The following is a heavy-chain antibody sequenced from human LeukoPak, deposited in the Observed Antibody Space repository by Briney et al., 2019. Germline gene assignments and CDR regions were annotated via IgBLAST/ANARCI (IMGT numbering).Heavy chain of an antibody. Sequence: GGSLTLSCAASGFTFSGSAMPWVRQASGKGLEWVGRIRSKANSYATAYAASVKGRFTISRDDSKNTAYLQMNSLKTEDTAVYYCTRHRSGDYRFDYWGQGTLVTVSS. CDR2: IRSKANSYAT. D-gene: IGHD4-17*01. V-gene: IGHV3-73*01. J-gene: IGHJ4*02. CDR3: TRHRSGDYRFDY. CDR1: GFTFSGSA.